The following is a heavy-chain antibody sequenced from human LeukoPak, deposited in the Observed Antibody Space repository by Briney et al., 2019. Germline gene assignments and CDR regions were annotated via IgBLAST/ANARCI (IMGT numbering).Heavy chain of an antibody. D-gene: IGHD3-22*01. CDR2: IYPGDSDT. CDR1: GYSFTSYW. J-gene: IGHJ4*02. Sequence: GESLKISWKGSGYSFTSYWIGWVRQMPGKGLEWMGIIYPGDSDTRYSPSFQGQVTISADKSISTAYLQWSSLKASDTAMYYCARLGSSYYYDSSGYYNYFDYWGQGTLVTVSS. V-gene: IGHV5-51*01. CDR3: ARLGSSYYYDSSGYYNYFDY.